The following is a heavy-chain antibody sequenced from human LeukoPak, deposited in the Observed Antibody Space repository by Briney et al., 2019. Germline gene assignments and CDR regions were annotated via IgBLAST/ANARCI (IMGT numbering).Heavy chain of an antibody. J-gene: IGHJ6*03. Sequence: GGSLRLSCAASGFTFSSYWMSWVRQAPGKGLEWVANIKQDGSEKYYVDSVKGRFTISRDNAKNSLYLQMNSLRAEDTAVYYCARDRASGDFWSGYHYYYYYYMDVWGKGTTVTVSS. CDR2: IKQDGSEK. CDR3: ARDRASGDFWSGYHYYYYYYMDV. V-gene: IGHV3-7*01. CDR1: GFTFSSYW. D-gene: IGHD3-3*01.